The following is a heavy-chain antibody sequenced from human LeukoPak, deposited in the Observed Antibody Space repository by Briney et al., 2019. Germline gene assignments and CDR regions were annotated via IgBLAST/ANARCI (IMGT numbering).Heavy chain of an antibody. V-gene: IGHV3-9*01. CDR1: GFTFDDYA. D-gene: IGHD6-6*01. CDR3: ASAGGDSRSPLPFYY. CDR2: ISWNSGSI. Sequence: GRSLRLSCEASGFTFDDYAMHWVRQAPGKGLEWVSGISWNSGSIGYADSVKGRFTISRDNAENSLSLQMNSLRAEDTAVYYCASAGGDSRSPLPFYYWGQGTLVTVSP. J-gene: IGHJ4*02.